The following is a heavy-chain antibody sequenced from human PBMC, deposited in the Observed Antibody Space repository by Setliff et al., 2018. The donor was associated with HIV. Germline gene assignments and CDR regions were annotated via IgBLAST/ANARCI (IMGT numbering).Heavy chain of an antibody. J-gene: IGHJ3*02. V-gene: IGHV4-38-2*01. CDR1: GYSISTAYY. D-gene: IGHD3-3*01. Sequence: SETLSLTCAVSGYSISTAYYWGWIRQPPGKGLEWIGSIFYSGITYYNPSLKSRVSISVDTSKNQFSLNLTSVTAADTAVYYCARSKTFYDFWGGYYTHGAFKIWGLGTMVTVSS. CDR2: IFYSGIT. CDR3: ARSKTFYDFWGGYYTHGAFKI.